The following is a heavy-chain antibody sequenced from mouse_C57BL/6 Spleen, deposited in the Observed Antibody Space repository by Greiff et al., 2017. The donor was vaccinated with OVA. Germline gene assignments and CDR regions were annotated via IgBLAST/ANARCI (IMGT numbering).Heavy chain of an antibody. CDR3: ARRGVYDSYWYFDV. D-gene: IGHD2-4*01. CDR1: GFTFSSYT. V-gene: IGHV5-9*01. CDR2: ISGGGGNT. J-gene: IGHJ1*03. Sequence: EVKLVESGGGLVKPGGSLKLSCAASGFTFSSYTMSWVRQTPEKRLEWVATISGGGGNTYYPDSVKGRFTISRDNAKNTLYLQMSSLRSEDTALYYCARRGVYDSYWYFDVWGTGTTVTVSS.